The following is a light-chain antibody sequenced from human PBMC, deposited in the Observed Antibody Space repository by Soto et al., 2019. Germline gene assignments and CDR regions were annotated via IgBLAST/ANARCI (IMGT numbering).Light chain of an antibody. CDR2: GAS. CDR1: QSLLRSDGKSS. CDR3: MQRIQLPET. Sequence: DIVMTQTPLSLSVSPGQPASISCKSSQSLLRSDGKSSLYWYLQKPGQSPQLLIYGASTRLSGVPDRFSGSGSGTDFTLKISRVEDEDVGVYYCMQRIQLPETFGQGTKLEIK. J-gene: IGKJ2*01. V-gene: IGKV2D-29*02.